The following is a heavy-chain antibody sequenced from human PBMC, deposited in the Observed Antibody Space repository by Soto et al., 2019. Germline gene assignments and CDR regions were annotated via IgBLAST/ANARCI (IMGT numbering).Heavy chain of an antibody. CDR2: IYYSGST. V-gene: IGHV4-39*01. J-gene: IGHJ6*02. CDR3: ARQDGVWTYYYGSGSYFNDKYYYYYYGMDV. CDR1: GGSISSSSYY. D-gene: IGHD3-10*01. Sequence: PSETLSLTCTVSGGSISSSSYYWGWIRQPPGKGLEWIGSIYYSGSTYYNPSLKSRVTISVDTSKNQFSLKLSSVTAADTAVYYCARQDGVWTYYYGSGSYFNDKYYYYYYGMDVWGQGTLVTVSS.